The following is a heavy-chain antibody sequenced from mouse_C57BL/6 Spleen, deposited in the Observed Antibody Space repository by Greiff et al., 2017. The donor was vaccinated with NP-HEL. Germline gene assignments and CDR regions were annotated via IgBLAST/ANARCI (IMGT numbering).Heavy chain of an antibody. Sequence: EVKLQESGAELVRPGASVKLSCTASGFNIKDDYMHWVKQRPEQGLEWIGWIDPENGDTEYASKFQGKATITADTSSNTAYMQLSSLTSEDTAVYYCTIGLRPFAYWGQGTLVTVSA. D-gene: IGHD1-2*01. V-gene: IGHV14-4*01. CDR1: GFNIKDDY. CDR3: TIGLRPFAY. J-gene: IGHJ3*01. CDR2: IDPENGDT.